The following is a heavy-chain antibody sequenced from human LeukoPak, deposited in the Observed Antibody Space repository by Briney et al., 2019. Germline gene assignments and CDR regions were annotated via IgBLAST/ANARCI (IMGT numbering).Heavy chain of an antibody. V-gene: IGHV1-69*13. CDR3: ARSYMTATRHFDS. D-gene: IGHD2-21*02. Sequence: APVQFSFKTSGGTFSSYTISWVRTATGKGLEWMGGIIPIFGTPHYAQKFQDRVTIPADSSTSTAYMELSSLRSEDTAVYYCARSYMTATRHFDSWGQGTLVTVSS. CDR2: IIPIFGTP. J-gene: IGHJ4*02. CDR1: GGTFSSYT.